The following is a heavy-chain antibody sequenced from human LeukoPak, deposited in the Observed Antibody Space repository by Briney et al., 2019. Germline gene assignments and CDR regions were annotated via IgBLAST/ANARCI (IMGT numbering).Heavy chain of an antibody. V-gene: IGHV4-38-2*02. Sequence: SETLSLTCTVSGYSISSGYYWGWIRQPPGKGLEWIGSIYHSGSTYYNPSLKSRVTISVDTSKNQFSLKLSSVTAADTAVYYCARRYFDWLLEGYYFDYWGQGTLVTVSS. J-gene: IGHJ4*02. D-gene: IGHD3-9*01. CDR3: ARRYFDWLLEGYYFDY. CDR2: IYHSGST. CDR1: GYSISSGYY.